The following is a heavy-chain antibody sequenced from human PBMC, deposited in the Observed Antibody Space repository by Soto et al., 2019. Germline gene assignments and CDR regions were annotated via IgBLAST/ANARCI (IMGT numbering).Heavy chain of an antibody. J-gene: IGHJ6*02. D-gene: IGHD3-10*01. CDR1: GDNFKKNV. CDR3: ARGPFRPSAMDV. V-gene: IGHV1-69*10. Sequence: GASVKVSCKTSGDNFKKNVFTWVRQAPGQGLEWMGGTIPALGKTRNIEKFQGRVTITVDDATRTVYMEVRDLTSEDTAIYYCARGPFRPSAMDVWGQGTTVTVSS. CDR2: TIPALGKT.